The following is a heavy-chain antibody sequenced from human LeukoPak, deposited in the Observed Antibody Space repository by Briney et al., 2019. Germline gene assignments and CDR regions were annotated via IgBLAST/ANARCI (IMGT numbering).Heavy chain of an antibody. V-gene: IGHV4-59*01. Sequence: SETLPLTCTVSGDXISSYYCSWIRQPPGKGLEWIGYIYYIGRTNYNPSLKSRVTISVDTAKNQFSLKLSSVTAADTAVYYCARDYAFDIWGQGTMVTVSS. J-gene: IGHJ3*02. CDR3: ARDYAFDI. CDR1: GDXISSYY. CDR2: IYYIGRT.